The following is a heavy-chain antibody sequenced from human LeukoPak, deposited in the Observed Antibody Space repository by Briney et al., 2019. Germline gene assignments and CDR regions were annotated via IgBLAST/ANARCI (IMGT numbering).Heavy chain of an antibody. CDR1: GFTFSSYG. J-gene: IGHJ3*02. D-gene: IGHD3-22*01. Sequence: GGSLRLSCAASGFTFSSYGMHWVRQAPGKGLEWVAVIWYDGSNKYYADSVKGRFTISRDNSKNTLYLQMNSLRAEATAVYYCARDVPAYYYDSSGYTDAFDIWGQGTMVTVSS. CDR2: IWYDGSNK. V-gene: IGHV3-33*01. CDR3: ARDVPAYYYDSSGYTDAFDI.